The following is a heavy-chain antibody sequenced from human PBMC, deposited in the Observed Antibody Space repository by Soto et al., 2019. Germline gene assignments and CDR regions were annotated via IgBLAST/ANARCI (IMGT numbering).Heavy chain of an antibody. V-gene: IGHV4-4*07. CDR1: GGSISSYY. D-gene: IGHD3-3*01. CDR2: IYTSGST. Sequence: QVQLQESGPGLVKPSETLSLTCTVSGGSISSYYWSWIRQPAGKGLEWIGRIYTSGSTNYNPSLKSRVTMSVDTSKNKFSLKLSSVTAADTAVYYCARGALYYDFWSGSDAFDIWGQGTMVTVSS. CDR3: ARGALYYDFWSGSDAFDI. J-gene: IGHJ3*02.